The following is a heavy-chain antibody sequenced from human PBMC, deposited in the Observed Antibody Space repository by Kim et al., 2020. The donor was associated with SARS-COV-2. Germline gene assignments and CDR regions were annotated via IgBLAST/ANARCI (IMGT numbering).Heavy chain of an antibody. V-gene: IGHV4-34*01. D-gene: IGHD3-10*01. Sequence: SETLSLTCAVYGGSFSGYYWSWIRQPPGKGLEWIGEINHSGSTNYNPSLKSRVTISVDTSKNQFLLKLSSVTAADTSEYYCARAAASPSYYGSGSYYNLYYYYGMDVWGQGATVTVSS. CDR3: ARAAASPSYYGSGSYYNLYYYYGMDV. CDR2: INHSGST. J-gene: IGHJ6*02. CDR1: GGSFSGYY.